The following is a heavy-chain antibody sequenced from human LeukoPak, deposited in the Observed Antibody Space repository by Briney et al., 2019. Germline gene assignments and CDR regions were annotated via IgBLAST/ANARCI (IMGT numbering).Heavy chain of an antibody. V-gene: IGHV3-23*01. CDR2: ITGSGGST. CDR3: AKGRYSSSGWFSDY. Sequence: GGSLRLSCAVSGFNIRDHWMTWVRQAPGKGLEWVSGITGSGGSTYYADSVKGRFTISRDNSQNTLYLQMNSLRAEDTALYYCAKGRYSSSGWFSDYWGQGILVTVS. D-gene: IGHD6-19*01. J-gene: IGHJ4*02. CDR1: GFNIRDHW.